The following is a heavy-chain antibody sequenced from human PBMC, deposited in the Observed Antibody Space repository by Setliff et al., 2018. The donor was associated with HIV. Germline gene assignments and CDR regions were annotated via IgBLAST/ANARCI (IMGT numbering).Heavy chain of an antibody. Sequence: RGSLRLSCEGSGFTLSVYGMHWVRQAPGKGLEWVAVLWYDGGKKHYAESVKGRFNILRDDSKKTVDLQMNSLRADDTAVYYCVKDVVKFWSGSGALDFWGPGTLVTVSS. D-gene: IGHD3-3*01. V-gene: IGHV3-33*06. CDR1: GFTLSVYG. CDR2: LWYDGGKK. CDR3: VKDVVKFWSGSGALDF. J-gene: IGHJ4*02.